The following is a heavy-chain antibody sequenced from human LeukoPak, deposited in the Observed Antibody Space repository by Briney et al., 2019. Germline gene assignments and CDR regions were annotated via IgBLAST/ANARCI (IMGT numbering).Heavy chain of an antibody. CDR2: ISGSGGST. V-gene: IGHV3-23*01. J-gene: IGHJ4*02. CDR1: GFTFSSYA. D-gene: IGHD3-22*01. CDR3: AKTRGSGYSTGGDY. Sequence: PGGSLRLSCAVSGFTFSSYAMSWVRQAPGKGLEWVSAISGSGGSTYYADSVKGRFTISRDNSKNTLYLQMNSLRAEDTAVYYCAKTRGSGYSTGGDYWGQGTLVTVSS.